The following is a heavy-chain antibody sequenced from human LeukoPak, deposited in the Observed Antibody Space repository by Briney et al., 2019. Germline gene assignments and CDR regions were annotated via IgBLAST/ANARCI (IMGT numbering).Heavy chain of an antibody. V-gene: IGHV1-69*13. Sequence: ASVTVSCTASGGTFSSYAISWVRQAPGQGLEWMGGIIPIFGTANYAQKFQGRVTITADESTSTAYMELSSLRSEDTAVYYCARGSPYYDSSGYYLDGLDYWGQGTLVTVSS. CDR2: IIPIFGTA. CDR1: GGTFSSYA. D-gene: IGHD3-22*01. CDR3: ARGSPYYDSSGYYLDGLDY. J-gene: IGHJ4*02.